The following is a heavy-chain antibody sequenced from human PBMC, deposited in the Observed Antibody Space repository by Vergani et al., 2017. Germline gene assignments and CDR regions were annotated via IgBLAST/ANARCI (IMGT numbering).Heavy chain of an antibody. D-gene: IGHD6-13*01. CDR1: GGSISSSSYY. J-gene: IGHJ4*02. Sequence: QLQLQESGPGLVKPSETLSLTCTVSGGSISSSSYYWGWIRQPPGKGLEWIGSIYYSGSTYYNPSLKSRVTISVDTSKNQFSLKLSSVTAADTAVYYCARVGYSSSWYPRYWGQGTLVTVSS. CDR3: ARVGYSSSWYPRY. CDR2: IYYSGST. V-gene: IGHV4-39*07.